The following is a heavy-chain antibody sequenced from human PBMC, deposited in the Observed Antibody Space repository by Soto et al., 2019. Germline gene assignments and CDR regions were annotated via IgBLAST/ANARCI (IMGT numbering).Heavy chain of an antibody. CDR2: INPNSGGT. V-gene: IGHV1-2*04. CDR3: ATNITISLMGGMDV. J-gene: IGHJ6*02. CDR1: GYTFTGYY. Sequence: GASVKVSCKASGYTFTGYYMHWVRQAPGQGLEWMGWINPNSGGTNYAQKFQGWVTMTRDTSISTAYMELSRLRSDDTAVYYCATNITISLMGGMDVWGQGTTVTVSS. D-gene: IGHD3-3*01.